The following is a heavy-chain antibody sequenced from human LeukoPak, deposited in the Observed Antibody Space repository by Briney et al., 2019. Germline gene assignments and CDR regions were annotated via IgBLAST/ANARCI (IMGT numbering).Heavy chain of an antibody. CDR3: ARDRNWNDEPHYGMDV. Sequence: PGGSLRLSCAASGFTFSSYSMNWVRQAPGKGLEWVSSISSSSSYIYYADSVKGRFTISRDNAKNSLYLQMNSLRDEDTAVYYCARDRNWNDEPHYGMDVWGQGTTVTVSS. V-gene: IGHV3-21*01. CDR1: GFTFSSYS. J-gene: IGHJ6*02. D-gene: IGHD1-20*01. CDR2: ISSSSSYI.